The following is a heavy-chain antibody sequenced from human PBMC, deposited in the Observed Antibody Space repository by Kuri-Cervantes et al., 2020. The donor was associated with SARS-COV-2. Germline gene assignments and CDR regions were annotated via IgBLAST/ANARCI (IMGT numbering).Heavy chain of an antibody. CDR1: GFTFSNYA. CDR2: ISYDGSNK. Sequence: GGSLRLSCAASGFTFSNYAMHWVRQAPGKGLEWVAVISYDGSNKYYADSVKGRFTISRDNSKNTLYLQMNSLRAEDTAVYYCAREVIAAAGTGFDPWGQGTLVTVSS. V-gene: IGHV3-30-3*01. D-gene: IGHD6-13*01. J-gene: IGHJ5*02. CDR3: AREVIAAAGTGFDP.